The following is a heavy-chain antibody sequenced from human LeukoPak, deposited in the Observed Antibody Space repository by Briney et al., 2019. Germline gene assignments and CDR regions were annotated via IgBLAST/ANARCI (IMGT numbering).Heavy chain of an antibody. V-gene: IGHV4-4*07. CDR2: IYTSGST. CDR1: GGSISGYY. Sequence: SETLSLTCTVSGGSISGYYWSWIRQPAGKGLEWIGRIYTSGSTHDNPSLESRVTMSVDTSTNQVFLKVTSVTAADTAMYYCARQDSKVGAYTGPYYFDYWGQGTLVTVSS. D-gene: IGHD1-26*01. J-gene: IGHJ4*02. CDR3: ARQDSKVGAYTGPYYFDY.